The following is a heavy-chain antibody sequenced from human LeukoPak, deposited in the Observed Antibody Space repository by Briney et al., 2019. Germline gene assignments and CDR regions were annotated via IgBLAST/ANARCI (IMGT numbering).Heavy chain of an antibody. J-gene: IGHJ6*02. D-gene: IGHD5-18*01. Sequence: GGSLRLSCAASGFTFSSYAMHWVRQAPGKGLEWVSAISGSGGSTYYADSVKGRFTISRDNSKNTLYLQMNSLRAEDTAVYYCAKTGVGSYGLNYYYGMDVWGQGTTVTVSS. CDR2: ISGSGGST. V-gene: IGHV3-23*01. CDR1: GFTFSSYA. CDR3: AKTGVGSYGLNYYYGMDV.